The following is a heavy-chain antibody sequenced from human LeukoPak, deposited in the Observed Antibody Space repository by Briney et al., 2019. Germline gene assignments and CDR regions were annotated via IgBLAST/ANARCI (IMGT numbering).Heavy chain of an antibody. D-gene: IGHD2-2*01. V-gene: IGHV3-23*01. CDR3: AKDIPALVVPAPEDY. J-gene: IGHJ4*02. Sequence: QPGGSLRLSCAASGFTFSDYAMNWVRQAPGKGLEWVSTISQGTYYVDSVKGRFTISRDNSKNTLYLQMNSLRAEDTAVYYCAKDIPALVVPAPEDYWGQGTLATVSS. CDR2: ISQGT. CDR1: GFTFSDYA.